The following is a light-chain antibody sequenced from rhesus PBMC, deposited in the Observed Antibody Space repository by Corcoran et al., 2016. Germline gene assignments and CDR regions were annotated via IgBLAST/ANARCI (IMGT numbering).Light chain of an antibody. Sequence: DIVMTQTPLSLPVTPGEPASIACRSSQSLLDSEDGHTYLDWYLQKPGQSPQLLIYGVSNRACGVSDRFSGSGSDTDFTLKISRVEAEYVGVYYCMQVIEFPFTFGPGTKLDIK. J-gene: IGKJ3*01. CDR2: GVS. V-gene: IGKV2-104*02. CDR1: QSLLDSEDGHTY. CDR3: MQVIEFPFT.